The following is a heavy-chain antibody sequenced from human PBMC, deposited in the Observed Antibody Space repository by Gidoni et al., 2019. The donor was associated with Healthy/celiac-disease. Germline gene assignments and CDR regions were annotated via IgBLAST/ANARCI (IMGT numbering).Heavy chain of an antibody. J-gene: IGHJ4*02. CDR1: GYSISSGYY. V-gene: IGHV4-38-2*02. CDR2: IYHSGRP. D-gene: IGHD5-18*01. Sequence: QVQLQESGPGLVKPSETLSLTCTVSGYSISSGYYWGWIRQPPGKGLEWIGSIYHSGRPYYNPSLKRRFTISVDTYKNQFSLKLSSVTAADTAVYYCARAPLWADYYFDYWGQGTLVTVSS. CDR3: ARAPLWADYYFDY.